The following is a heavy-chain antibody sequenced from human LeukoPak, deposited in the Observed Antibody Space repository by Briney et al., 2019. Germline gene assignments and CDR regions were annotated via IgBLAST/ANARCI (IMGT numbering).Heavy chain of an antibody. V-gene: IGHV3-7*01. D-gene: IGHD3-10*01. CDR3: ARNRFGSGILTDY. CDR2: IKQDGSEK. J-gene: IGHJ4*02. Sequence: GGSLRLSCAASAFTFSRYGMHWVRQAPGKGLEWVANIKQDGSEKHYVDSVKGRFTIPRDNAKHPPQLKFNHLTAEHTAVYWCARNRFGSGILTDYWGQGTLVTVSS. CDR1: AFTFSRYG.